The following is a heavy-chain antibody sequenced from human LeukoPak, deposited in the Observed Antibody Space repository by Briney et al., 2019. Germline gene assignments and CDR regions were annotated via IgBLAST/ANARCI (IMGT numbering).Heavy chain of an antibody. CDR3: ARVPSVRSGTYYYYMDV. D-gene: IGHD6-25*01. CDR1: GFTFSSYA. J-gene: IGHJ6*03. Sequence: PGGSLRLSCADSGFTFSSYAMSWARQAPGKGLEWVSAIYGGGEGTYSADSVKGRFTVSRDNSKNTLYLQMDGRRAEDTAVYYCARVPSVRSGTYYYYMDVWGKGTTVTVSS. V-gene: IGHV3-23*01. CDR2: IYGGGEGT.